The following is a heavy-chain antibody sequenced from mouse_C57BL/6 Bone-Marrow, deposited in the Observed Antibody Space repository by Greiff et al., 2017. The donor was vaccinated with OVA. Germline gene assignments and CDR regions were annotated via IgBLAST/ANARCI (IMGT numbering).Heavy chain of an antibody. D-gene: IGHD2-4*01. CDR1: GFTFSDFY. V-gene: IGHV7-1*01. J-gene: IGHJ1*03. CDR2: RRNKANDYTT. CDR3: ARVYDYDWYFDV. Sequence: EVKLVESGGGLVQSGRSLRLSCATSGFTFSDFYMEWVRQAPGKGLEWIAARRNKANDYTTEYSASVKGRFIVSRDTSQSILYLQMNALRAEDTAIYYCARVYDYDWYFDVWGTGTTVTVSS.